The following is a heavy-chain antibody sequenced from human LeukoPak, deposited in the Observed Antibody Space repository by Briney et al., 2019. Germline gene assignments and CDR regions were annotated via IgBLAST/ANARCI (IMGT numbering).Heavy chain of an antibody. J-gene: IGHJ4*02. Sequence: QPGRSLRLSCAASGFTFSSYGMHWVRQAPGKGLEWVALIWYDGTNKYYADSVNGRFTISRDNSKNTLYLQMNSLRAEDAAVYYCANPSSGSFDYWGQGTLVTVSS. D-gene: IGHD6-19*01. CDR1: GFTFSSYG. V-gene: IGHV3-33*06. CDR2: IWYDGTNK. CDR3: ANPSSGSFDY.